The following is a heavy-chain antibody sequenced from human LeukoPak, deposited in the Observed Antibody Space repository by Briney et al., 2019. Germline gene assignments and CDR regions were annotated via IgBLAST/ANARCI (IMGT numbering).Heavy chain of an antibody. V-gene: IGHV4-59*01. CDR1: GGSISSYY. J-gene: IGHJ4*02. Sequence: SETLSLTCTVSGGSISSYYWSWIRQPPGKGLEWIGYIYYSGSTNYNPSLKSRVTISVDTSKNQFSLKLSSVTAADTAVYYCARGVEGTIFGVVSHFDYWGQGTLVTVSS. CDR2: IYYSGST. D-gene: IGHD3-3*01. CDR3: ARGVEGTIFGVVSHFDY.